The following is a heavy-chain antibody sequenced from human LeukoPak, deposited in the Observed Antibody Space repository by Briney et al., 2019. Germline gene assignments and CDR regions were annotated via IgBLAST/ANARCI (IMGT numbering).Heavy chain of an antibody. CDR3: ARCGYSYGLYYYYMDV. CDR2: MNPNSGNT. Sequence: ASVKVSCKASGYTFTSYDINWVRQATGQGLEWMGWMNPNSGNTGYAQKFQGRVTITRNTSISTAYMELSSLRSEDTAVYYCARCGYSYGLYYYYMDVWGKGTTVTVSS. J-gene: IGHJ6*03. V-gene: IGHV1-8*03. D-gene: IGHD5-18*01. CDR1: GYTFTSYD.